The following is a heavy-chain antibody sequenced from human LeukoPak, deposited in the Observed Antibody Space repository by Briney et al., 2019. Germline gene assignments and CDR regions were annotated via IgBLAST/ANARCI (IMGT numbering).Heavy chain of an antibody. CDR2: IYSGGST. D-gene: IGHD3-10*01. CDR3: ARDLITMVRGVISYYGMDV. CDR1: GFTVSSNY. Sequence: GGSLRLSCAASGFTVSSNYMSWVRQAPGKGLEWVSVIYSGGSTYYADSVKGRFTISRHNSKNTLYLQMNSLRAEDTAVYYCARDLITMVRGVISYYGMDVWGQGTTVTVSS. J-gene: IGHJ6*02. V-gene: IGHV3-53*04.